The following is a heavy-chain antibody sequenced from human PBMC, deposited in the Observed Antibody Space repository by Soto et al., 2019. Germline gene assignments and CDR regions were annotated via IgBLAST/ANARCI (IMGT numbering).Heavy chain of an antibody. J-gene: IGHJ4*02. V-gene: IGHV4-39*01. CDR1: GGSISSSSYY. D-gene: IGHD6-13*01. CDR2: IYYSGST. CDR3: ARNLGYSSSWPNLDY. Sequence: SETLSLTCTVSGGSISSSSYYWGWIRQPPGKGLEWIGSIYYSGSTYYNPSLKSRVTISVDTSKNQFSLKLSSVTAADPAVYYCARNLGYSSSWPNLDYWGQGTLVTVSS.